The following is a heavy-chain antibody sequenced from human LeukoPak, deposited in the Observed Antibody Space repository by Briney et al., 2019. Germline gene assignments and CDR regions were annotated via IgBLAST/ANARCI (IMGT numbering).Heavy chain of an antibody. CDR2: ISSTSTYI. Sequence: PGGSLRLSCAASGFTFSSYTMNWVRQAPGKGLEWVSSISSTSTYIYYADSVKGRFTISRDNAKNSLYLQMNSLRAEDTAVYYCAKDEGTPSHHDYWGQGTLVTVSS. CDR3: AKDEGTPSHHDY. CDR1: GFTFSSYT. D-gene: IGHD2-15*01. J-gene: IGHJ4*02. V-gene: IGHV3-21*01.